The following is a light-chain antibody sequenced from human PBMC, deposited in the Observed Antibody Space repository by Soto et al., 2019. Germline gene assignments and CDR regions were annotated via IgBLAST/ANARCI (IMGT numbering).Light chain of an antibody. J-gene: IGLJ2*01. CDR3: QVWDSSSRDVV. Sequence: SYELTQPPSVSVAPGKTARITCGGTNIGSKSVHWYQQKPGQAPVLVIYYDSDRPSGIPERFSGSNSGNTATLTISRVEAGDEADYYCQVWDSSSRDVVFGGGTKLTVL. CDR2: YDS. CDR1: NIGSKS. V-gene: IGLV3-21*04.